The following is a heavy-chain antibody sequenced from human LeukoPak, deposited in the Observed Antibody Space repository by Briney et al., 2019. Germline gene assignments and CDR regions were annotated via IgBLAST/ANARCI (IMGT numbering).Heavy chain of an antibody. V-gene: IGHV4-31*03. J-gene: IGHJ4*02. D-gene: IGHD4-17*01. CDR2: IYYSGST. CDR3: ARVYGPLYYFDY. CDR1: GGSISSGGYY. Sequence: SQTLSLTCTVSGGSISSGGYYWSWIRQHPGKGLEWIGYIYYSGSTYYNPSLKSRVTISVDTSKNQFSLKLSSVTAADTAVYYCARVYGPLYYFDYWGQGTLVTVSS.